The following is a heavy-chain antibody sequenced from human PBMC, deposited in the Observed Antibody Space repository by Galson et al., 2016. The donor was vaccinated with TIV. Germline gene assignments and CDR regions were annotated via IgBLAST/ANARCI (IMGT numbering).Heavy chain of an antibody. CDR2: LHMTGDTRTT. V-gene: IGHV4-4*07. D-gene: IGHD3-22*01. CDR3: TRDYYDRTTSYYYIHDF. CDR1: GASIGSFY. Sequence: SETLSLTCTVSGASIGSFYWNWIRQPAGKGLEWIGRLHMTGDTRTTDYNPSLKSRVALSVDTSKNLFFLNLTSVAAADTAVNYFTRDYYDRTTSYYYIHDFWGQGTMVTVSS. J-gene: IGHJ4*02.